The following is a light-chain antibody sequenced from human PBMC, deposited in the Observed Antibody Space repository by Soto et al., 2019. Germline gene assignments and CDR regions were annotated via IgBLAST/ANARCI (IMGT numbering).Light chain of an antibody. Sequence: QSALTQPASVSGSPGQSITISCTGTRSDVGRYKYVSWYQQHPDKAPKLMIYEVSNRPSGVSDRFSGSKSGNTASLTISGLQPEDEADYYCSSFITSTTHVIFGGGTQLTVL. CDR3: SSFITSTTHVI. CDR2: EVS. CDR1: RSDVGRYKY. J-gene: IGLJ2*01. V-gene: IGLV2-14*01.